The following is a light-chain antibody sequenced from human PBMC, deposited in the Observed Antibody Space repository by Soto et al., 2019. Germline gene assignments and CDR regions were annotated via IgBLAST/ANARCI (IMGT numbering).Light chain of an antibody. J-gene: IGKJ2*01. CDR2: SAS. CDR3: QQGYGFPGT. CDR1: QSIGTN. V-gene: IGKV1-39*01. Sequence: DIQMTQSPSSLSASVGDRVTITCRASQSIGTNVNWYQQKLGKAPELLIYSASSLETVVPPRFRGSGSGADFTLTINSVQPEDVATFYCQQGYGFPGTFGQGTKVQIK.